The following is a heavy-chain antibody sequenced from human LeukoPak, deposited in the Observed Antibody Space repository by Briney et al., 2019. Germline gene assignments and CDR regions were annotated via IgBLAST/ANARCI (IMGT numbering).Heavy chain of an antibody. Sequence: ASVRVSCKASGYTFTDYYIHWVRLAPGQGLEWMGWINPNSGVTNYAQKLQGRVTVTRDTSIRTVYMELTRLTSDDTAVYYCXXXXXXYGSGRSYYDPWGQGTLVTVSS. J-gene: IGHJ5*02. V-gene: IGHV1-2*02. CDR3: XXXXXXYGSGRSYYDP. D-gene: IGHD3-10*01. CDR1: GYTFTDYY. CDR2: INPNSGVT.